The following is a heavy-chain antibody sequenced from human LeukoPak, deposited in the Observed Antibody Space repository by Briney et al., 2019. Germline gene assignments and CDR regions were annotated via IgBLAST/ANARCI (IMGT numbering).Heavy chain of an antibody. Sequence: PSETLSLTCTVSGGSISSYYWSWIRQPAGKGLEWIGRIYTSGSTNYNPSLKSRVTMSVDTSKNQFSLQLNSVTPEDTAMYYCASTGTTGSLDYWGQGTLVTVSS. J-gene: IGHJ4*02. D-gene: IGHD1-1*01. CDR1: GGSISSYY. CDR2: IYTSGST. V-gene: IGHV4-4*07. CDR3: ASTGTTGSLDY.